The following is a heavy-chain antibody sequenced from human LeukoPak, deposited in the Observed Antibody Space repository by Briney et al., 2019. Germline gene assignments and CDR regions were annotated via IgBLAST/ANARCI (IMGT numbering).Heavy chain of an antibody. CDR2: IIPIFGTA. J-gene: IGHJ4*02. V-gene: IGHV1-69*05. CDR1: GGTFSSYA. D-gene: IGHD1-1*01. Sequence: SVKVSCKASGGTFSSYAISWVRQAPGQGLEWMGGIIPIFGTANYAQKFQGRATITTDESTSTAYMELSSLRSEDTAVYYCARGAHTSGDFDYWGQGTLVTVSS. CDR3: ARGAHTSGDFDY.